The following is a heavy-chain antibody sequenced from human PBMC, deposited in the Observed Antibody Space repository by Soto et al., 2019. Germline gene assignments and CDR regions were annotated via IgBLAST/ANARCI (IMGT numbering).Heavy chain of an antibody. Sequence: PGESLKISCKGSGYSFTSYWIGWVRQMPGKGLEWMGIIYPGDSDTRYSPSFQGQVTISADKSISTAYLQWSSLKASDTAMYYCARRQYCSGGSCYLRGGLDIWGQGTMVTVSS. D-gene: IGHD2-15*01. CDR3: ARRQYCSGGSCYLRGGLDI. V-gene: IGHV5-51*01. CDR1: GYSFTSYW. J-gene: IGHJ3*02. CDR2: IYPGDSDT.